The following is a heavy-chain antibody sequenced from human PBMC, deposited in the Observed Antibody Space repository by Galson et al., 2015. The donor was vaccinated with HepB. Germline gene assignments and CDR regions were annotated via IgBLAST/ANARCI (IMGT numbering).Heavy chain of an antibody. CDR3: ARGPLEVYYYDSSGYYYYFDY. D-gene: IGHD3-22*01. CDR1: GFTFSSYS. CDR2: ISSSSSYI. J-gene: IGHJ4*02. V-gene: IGHV3-21*01. Sequence: SLRLSCAAPGFTFSSYSMNWVRQAPGKGLEWVSSISSSSSYIYYADSVKGRFTISRDNAKNSLYLQMNSLRAEDTAVYYCARGPLEVYYYDSSGYYYYFDYWGQGTLVTVSS.